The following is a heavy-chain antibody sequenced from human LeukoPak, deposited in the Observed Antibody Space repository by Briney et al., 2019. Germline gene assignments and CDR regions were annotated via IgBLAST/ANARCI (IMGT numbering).Heavy chain of an antibody. CDR3: AREVGRDSTDY. D-gene: IGHD6-13*01. CDR2: ISYDGSNK. Sequence: PGGSPRLSCTASGFTFSTYAMHWVRQAPGKGLEWVAVISYDGSNKYYADSVKGRFTISRDNSKNTLYLQMNSLRAEDTAVYYCAREVGRDSTDYWGQGTLVTVSS. V-gene: IGHV3-30-3*01. CDR1: GFTFSTYA. J-gene: IGHJ4*02.